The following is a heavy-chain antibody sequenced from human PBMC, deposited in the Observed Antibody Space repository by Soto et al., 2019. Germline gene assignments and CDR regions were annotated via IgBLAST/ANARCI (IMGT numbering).Heavy chain of an antibody. Sequence: ASVKGSFKASGYTFTSYGISWVRQAPGQGLEWMGWISAYNGKTNYAQKLQGRVTMTTDTSTSTAYMELRSLRSDDTAVYYCARGGSSLNCYYCGMDVWGQGTTVTVSS. CDR1: GYTFTSYG. D-gene: IGHD6-6*01. CDR3: ARGGSSLNCYYCGMDV. V-gene: IGHV1-18*04. J-gene: IGHJ6*02. CDR2: ISAYNGKT.